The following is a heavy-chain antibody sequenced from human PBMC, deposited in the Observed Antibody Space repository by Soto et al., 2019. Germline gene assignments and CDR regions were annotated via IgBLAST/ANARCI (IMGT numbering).Heavy chain of an antibody. J-gene: IGHJ4*02. CDR2: IIPIFGTA. V-gene: IGHV1-69*13. Sequence: SVKVSCKASGGTFSSYAISWVRQAPGQGLEWMGGIIPIFGTANYAQKFQGRVTNTADESTSTDYMELSSLSSEDTAVYYCARGLSGSDYYVDYWGQGTLVTVSS. D-gene: IGHD1-26*01. CDR1: GGTFSSYA. CDR3: ARGLSGSDYYVDY.